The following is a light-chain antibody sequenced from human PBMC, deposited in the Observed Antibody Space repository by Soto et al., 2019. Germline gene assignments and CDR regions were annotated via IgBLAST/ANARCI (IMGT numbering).Light chain of an antibody. CDR3: QAWDSSTVV. Sequence: SYALTQPPSVYVSPGQTASITCSGDKLGDKYACWYQQKPGQSPVLVIYQDTKRPSGIPERFSGSNSGNTATLTISGTQAMDEADYYCQAWDSSTVVFGGGTKVTVL. V-gene: IGLV3-1*01. CDR2: QDT. J-gene: IGLJ2*01. CDR1: KLGDKY.